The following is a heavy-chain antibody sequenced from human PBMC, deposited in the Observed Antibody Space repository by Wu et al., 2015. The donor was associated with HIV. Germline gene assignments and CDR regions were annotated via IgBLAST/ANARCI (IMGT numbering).Heavy chain of an antibody. CDR2: IIPIFETT. J-gene: IGHJ6*02. D-gene: IGHD3-22*01. CDR3: ARWGGGITMIGMDV. CDR1: GGTFSSYA. Sequence: QVQLVQSGAEVKKPESSVKVSCKASGGTFSSYAISWVRQAPGQGLEWMGGIIPIFETTNYAQKFQGRVTITADESTSTAYMELSSLRSEDTAVYYCARWGGGITMIGMDVWGQGDHGHRLL. V-gene: IGHV1-69*12.